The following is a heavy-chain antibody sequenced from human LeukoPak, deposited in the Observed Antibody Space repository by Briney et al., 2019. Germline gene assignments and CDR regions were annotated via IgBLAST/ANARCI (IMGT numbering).Heavy chain of an antibody. J-gene: IGHJ4*02. CDR2: IWNDGSKE. D-gene: IGHD2-2*01. V-gene: IGHV3-33*01. CDR3: AINECSSPSCYGY. CDR1: GFNFRFYG. Sequence: GGSLTLSCLASGFNFRFYGMHWVRQAPGKGLECVGVIWNDGSKESYADSLKGRFTISRDKSMNTLYLEMNSLRVEDTAVYYCAINECSSPSCYGYWGQGTLVAVSS.